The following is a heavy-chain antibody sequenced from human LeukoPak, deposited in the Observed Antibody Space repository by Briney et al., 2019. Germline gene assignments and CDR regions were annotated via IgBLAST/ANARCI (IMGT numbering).Heavy chain of an antibody. J-gene: IGHJ6*02. V-gene: IGHV4-59*12. CDR1: GGSISSYY. CDR3: ARDAYYYYGMDV. Sequence: SETPSLTCTVSGGSISSYYWSWIRQPPGKGLEWIGYIYYSGSTNYNPSLKSRVTISVDTSKNQFSLKLSSVTAADTAVYYCARDAYYYYGMDVWGQGTTVTVSS. CDR2: IYYSGST.